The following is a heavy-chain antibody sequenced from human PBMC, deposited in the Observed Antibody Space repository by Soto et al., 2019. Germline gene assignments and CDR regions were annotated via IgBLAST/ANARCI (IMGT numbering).Heavy chain of an antibody. D-gene: IGHD3-16*01. CDR3: ARDLLGNTSNWFDP. Sequence: ASVKVSCKASGYSFISYGINWVRQAPGQGLEWMGWISVYNGNTNYAQKLQGRVTMTTDTSTTTAFMELRSLTSDDTAVYYCARDLLGNTSNWFDPWGQGTLVTVSS. J-gene: IGHJ5*02. CDR1: GYSFISYG. CDR2: ISVYNGNT. V-gene: IGHV1-18*04.